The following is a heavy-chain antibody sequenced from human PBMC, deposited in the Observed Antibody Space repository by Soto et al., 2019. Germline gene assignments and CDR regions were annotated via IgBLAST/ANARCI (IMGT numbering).Heavy chain of an antibody. J-gene: IGHJ4*02. CDR2: IYYSGST. CDR3: ARELPSSSFDY. Sequence: PAETLSLTCTVSGGYISSYYWSWIRQPPGKGLEWIGYIYYSGSTNYNPSLKSRVTISVDTSKNQFSLKLSSVTAADTAVYYCARELPSSSFDYWGQGTLVTVSS. V-gene: IGHV4-59*01. D-gene: IGHD6-13*01. CDR1: GGYISSYY.